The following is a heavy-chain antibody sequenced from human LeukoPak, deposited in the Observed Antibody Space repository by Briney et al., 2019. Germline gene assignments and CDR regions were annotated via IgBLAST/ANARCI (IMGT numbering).Heavy chain of an antibody. V-gene: IGHV3-33*01. CDR1: GFTFSSYG. J-gene: IGHJ3*02. CDR3: ARERCSGGSCTYDPFDI. D-gene: IGHD2-15*01. CDR2: IWYDGSNK. Sequence: GGSLRLSCAASGFTFSSYGMHWVRQAPGKGLEWVAVIWYDGSNKYYADSVRGRFTVSRDISKNTQFLQMNSLRFEDTAVYFCARERCSGGSCTYDPFDIWGHGTMVTVST.